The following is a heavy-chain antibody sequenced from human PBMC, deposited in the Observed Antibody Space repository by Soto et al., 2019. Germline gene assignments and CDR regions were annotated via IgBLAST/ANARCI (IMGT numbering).Heavy chain of an antibody. CDR3: AREDYYDSSGYYGLSY. CDR2: IYYSGST. Sequence: QVQLQESGPGLVKPSQTLSLTCTVSGGSISSGGYYWSWIRQHPGKGLEWIGYIYYSGSTYYHPSLKSRVTISVDTSKNQFSLKLSSVTAADTAVYYCAREDYYDSSGYYGLSYWGQGTLGTVSS. V-gene: IGHV4-31*03. CDR1: GGSISSGGYY. D-gene: IGHD3-22*01. J-gene: IGHJ4*02.